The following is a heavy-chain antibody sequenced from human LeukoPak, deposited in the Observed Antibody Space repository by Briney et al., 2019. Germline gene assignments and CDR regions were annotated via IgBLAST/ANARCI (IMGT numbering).Heavy chain of an antibody. J-gene: IGHJ4*02. CDR2: IGSASGTK. V-gene: IGHV3-23*01. D-gene: IGHD3-22*01. Sequence: PGGSLRLSCAASGVTFSSYAMSWVRQAPGKGLEWVAAIGSASGTKYYADSVKGRFAISRDDSKSTLYLQMSSLRGEDTAAYYCAKVWVTYYDRGIFDSWGQGTRVTVSS. CDR1: GVTFSSYA. CDR3: AKVWVTYYDRGIFDS.